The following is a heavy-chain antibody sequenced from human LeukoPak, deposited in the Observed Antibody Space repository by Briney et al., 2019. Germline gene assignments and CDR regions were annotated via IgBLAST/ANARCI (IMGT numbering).Heavy chain of an antibody. CDR1: GFPFSSYP. J-gene: IGHJ6*03. CDR2: ITVSGDST. V-gene: IGHV3-23*01. Sequence: PGGSLRLSCAGSGFPFSSYPISWVRQPPGKGLEWVSAITVSGDSTYSADSVKGRVTISRDNSKNTLYLQMNSLRAEDTAVYYCARGSTRDYYMDVWGKGTTVTVSS. CDR3: ARGSTRDYYMDV.